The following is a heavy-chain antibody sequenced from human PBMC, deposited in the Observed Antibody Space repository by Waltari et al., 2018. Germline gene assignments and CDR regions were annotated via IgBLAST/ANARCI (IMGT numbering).Heavy chain of an antibody. D-gene: IGHD6-19*01. Sequence: QVQLQESGPGLVKPSETLSLTCTVAGGSISSYYWSWIRQPPGQGLEGIGYIHYSGSTNYNPSLKSRVTISVDTSKNQFSLKLSSVTAADTAVYYCARVRLLSRGEAVAPPYYYYYMDVWGKGTTVTVSS. CDR1: GGSISSYY. CDR3: ARVRLLSRGEAVAPPYYYYYMDV. V-gene: IGHV4-59*01. CDR2: IHYSGST. J-gene: IGHJ6*03.